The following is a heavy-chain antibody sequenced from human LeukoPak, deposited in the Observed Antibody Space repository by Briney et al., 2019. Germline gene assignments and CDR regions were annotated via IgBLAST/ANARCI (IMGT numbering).Heavy chain of an antibody. CDR2: ISYDGSNK. Sequence: GGSLRLSCAASGFTFSSCAMHWVRQAPGKGLEWVAVISYDGSNKYYADSVKGRFTISRDNAKNSLYLQMNSLRAEDTAVYYCAMGGFGVFRNYFHHWGQGTLVTVSS. CDR3: AMGGFGVFRNYFHH. J-gene: IGHJ1*01. V-gene: IGHV3-30-3*01. CDR1: GFTFSSCA. D-gene: IGHD3-10*01.